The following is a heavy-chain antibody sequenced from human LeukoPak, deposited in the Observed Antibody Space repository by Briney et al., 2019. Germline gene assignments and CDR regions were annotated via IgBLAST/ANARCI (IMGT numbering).Heavy chain of an antibody. V-gene: IGHV1-69*05. D-gene: IGHD4-17*01. J-gene: IGHJ4*02. CDR1: GGTFSSYA. Sequence: SVKASCKASGGTFSSYAISWVRQAPGQGLEWMGRIIPIFGTANYAQKFQGRVTITTDESTSTAYMELSSLRSEDTAVYYCAREHRDYGASDYWGQGTLVTVSS. CDR2: IIPIFGTA. CDR3: AREHRDYGASDY.